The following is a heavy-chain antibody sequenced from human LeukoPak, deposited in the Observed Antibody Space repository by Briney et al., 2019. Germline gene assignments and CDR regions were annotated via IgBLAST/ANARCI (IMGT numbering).Heavy chain of an antibody. CDR1: GGSISSYY. J-gene: IGHJ5*02. V-gene: IGHV4-59*08. D-gene: IGHD5-12*01. CDR3: ARVSDSHDYHLWFDP. Sequence: SETLSLTCTVSGGSISSYYWSWIRQPPGKGLEWIGYIYYSGSTNYNPSLKSRVTISVDTSKNQFSLKLSSVTAADTAVYYCARVSDSHDYHLWFDPWGQGTLVTVSS. CDR2: IYYSGST.